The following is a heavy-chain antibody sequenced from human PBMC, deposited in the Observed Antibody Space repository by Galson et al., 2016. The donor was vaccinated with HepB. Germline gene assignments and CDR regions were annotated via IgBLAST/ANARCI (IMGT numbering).Heavy chain of an antibody. D-gene: IGHD3-3*01. CDR3: ARGPSDSDFGSYFDS. CDR1: GFTFSRYS. Sequence: SLRLSCAASGFTFSRYSMNWVRQAPGRGLEWVASISSGSTYIYYVDSVKGRFTVSRDNAKNSLYLQMNSLRAEETAVYFCARGPSDSDFGSYFDSWGQGALVTVSS. CDR2: ISSGSTYI. J-gene: IGHJ5*01. V-gene: IGHV3-21*01.